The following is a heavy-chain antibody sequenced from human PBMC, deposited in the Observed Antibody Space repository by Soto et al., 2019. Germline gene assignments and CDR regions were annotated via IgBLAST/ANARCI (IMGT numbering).Heavy chain of an antibody. CDR3: ARRDYYYYYMDV. V-gene: IGHV3-11*01. CDR2: ISSSGSTI. CDR1: GFTFSDYY. Sequence: GSLRLSCAASGFTFSDYYMSWIRQAPGKGLEWVSYISSSGSTIYYADSVKGRFTISRDNARNSLYLQMNSLRAEDTAVYYCARRDYYYYYMDVWGKGTTVTVSS. J-gene: IGHJ6*03.